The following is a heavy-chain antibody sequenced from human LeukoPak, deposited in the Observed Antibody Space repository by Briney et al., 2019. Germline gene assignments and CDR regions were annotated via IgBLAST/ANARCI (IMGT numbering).Heavy chain of an antibody. D-gene: IGHD3-9*01. Sequence: GRSLRLSCAASGFTFSDYYMSWIRQAPGKGLEWVSYISSSGSTIYYADSVKGRFTISRDNAKNSLYLQMNSLRDEDTAVYYCARAQDILTGYPIPLDYWGQGTLVTVSS. CDR2: ISSSGSTI. V-gene: IGHV3-11*01. CDR3: ARAQDILTGYPIPLDY. CDR1: GFTFSDYY. J-gene: IGHJ4*02.